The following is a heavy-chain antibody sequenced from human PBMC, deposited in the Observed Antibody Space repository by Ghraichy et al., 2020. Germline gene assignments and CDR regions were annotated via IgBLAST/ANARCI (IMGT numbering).Heavy chain of an antibody. D-gene: IGHD3-10*01. CDR3: ARGGEGYDYGSGSYYNGFDP. CDR1: GYTFTSYD. V-gene: IGHV1-8*01. CDR2: MNPNSGNT. Sequence: SVKGSCKASGYTFTSYDINWVRQATGQGLEWMGWMNPNSGNTGYAQKFQGRVTMTRNTSISTAYMELSSLRSEDTAVYYCARGGEGYDYGSGSYYNGFDPWSQGTLVTVSS. J-gene: IGHJ5*02.